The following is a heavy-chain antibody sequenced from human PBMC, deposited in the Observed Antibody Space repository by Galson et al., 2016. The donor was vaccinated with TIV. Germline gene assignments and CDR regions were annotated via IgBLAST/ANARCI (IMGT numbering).Heavy chain of an antibody. CDR2: IGTLGDT. CDR3: ARGWPGIVGGRDAFDI. Sequence: SLRLSCAASGFSFSRNAMHWVRQATGKRLEWVSGIGTLGDTYYSDSVKGRFTIPRENATNSLYLNMNSLRAGDSAVYYCARGWPGIVGGRDAFDIWGQGTVVTVSS. V-gene: IGHV3-13*01. D-gene: IGHD1-26*01. J-gene: IGHJ3*02. CDR1: GFSFSRNA.